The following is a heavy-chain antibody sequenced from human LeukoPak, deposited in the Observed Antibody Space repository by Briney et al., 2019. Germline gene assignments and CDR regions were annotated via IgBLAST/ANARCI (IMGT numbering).Heavy chain of an antibody. CDR1: GLTFSSYG. CDR3: AKEAEHSSSSDY. V-gene: IGHV3-23*01. D-gene: IGHD6-13*01. CDR2: ISGSAGST. Sequence: QPGGSLRLSCAASGLTFSSYGMSWVSHAQGKGLEWVSAISGSAGSTHYAGSVKGRFTISRDNSKNTLSLQMTSLRAADTAVYYCAKEAEHSSSSDYWGQGTLVTVSS. J-gene: IGHJ4*02.